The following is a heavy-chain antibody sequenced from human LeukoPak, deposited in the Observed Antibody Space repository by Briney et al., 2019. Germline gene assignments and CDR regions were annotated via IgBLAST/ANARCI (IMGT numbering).Heavy chain of an antibody. D-gene: IGHD6-13*01. CDR3: AKWGYSSSWYSYFDY. Sequence: GGSLRLSCAASGFTFSSYWMHWVRQAPGKGLVWVSRINTDGSSTSYADSVKGRFTISRDNAKNTLYLQMNSLRAEDTAVYYCAKWGYSSSWYSYFDYWGQGTLVTVSS. J-gene: IGHJ4*02. V-gene: IGHV3-74*01. CDR1: GFTFSSYW. CDR2: INTDGSST.